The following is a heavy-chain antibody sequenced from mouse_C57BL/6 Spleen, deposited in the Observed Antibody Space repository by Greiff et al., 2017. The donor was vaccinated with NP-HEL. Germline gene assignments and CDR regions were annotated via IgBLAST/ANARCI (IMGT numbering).Heavy chain of an antibody. CDR1: GFTFSSYA. CDR2: SDGGSYT. J-gene: IGHJ3*01. D-gene: IGHD4-1*01. V-gene: IGHV5-4*01. Sequence: EVKLVESGGGLVKPGGSLKLSCAASGFTFSSYAISDGGSYTYYPDNVKGRFTISRDNAKNNLYLQMSHLKSEDTAMYYCARDRLGRLAWFAYWGQGTLVTVSA. CDR3: ARDRLGRLAWFAY.